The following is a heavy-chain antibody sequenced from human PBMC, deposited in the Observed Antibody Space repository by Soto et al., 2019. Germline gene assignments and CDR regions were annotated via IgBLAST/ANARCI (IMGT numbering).Heavy chain of an antibody. CDR1: GGSMNSYY. D-gene: IGHD3-3*01. CDR2: VYSSGGT. J-gene: IGHJ5*02. CDR3: ARGQRFSDWFDP. Sequence: ETLSLTCTVSGGSMNSYYWTWIRQPAGKGLEWIGRVYSSGGTHYNPSLKSRITISLDTSNNQFSLRLLSVTDADTAVYYCARGQRFSDWFDPWGQGTLVTVS. V-gene: IGHV4-4*07.